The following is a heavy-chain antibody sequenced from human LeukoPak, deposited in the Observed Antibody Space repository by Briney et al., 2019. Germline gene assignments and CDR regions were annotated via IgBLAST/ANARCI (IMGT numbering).Heavy chain of an antibody. J-gene: IGHJ6*02. V-gene: IGHV3-23*01. Sequence: GGSLRLSCAASGFTFSSYWMHWVRQAPGKGLEWVSAFGAGTGAITIYADSVKGRFTISRDDSKSTLYLQMNSLRAEDTAIYYCAKNYEPGRGVPYGMDVWGQGTTVTVSS. CDR1: GFTFSSYW. CDR2: FGAGTGAIT. D-gene: IGHD3-10*01. CDR3: AKNYEPGRGVPYGMDV.